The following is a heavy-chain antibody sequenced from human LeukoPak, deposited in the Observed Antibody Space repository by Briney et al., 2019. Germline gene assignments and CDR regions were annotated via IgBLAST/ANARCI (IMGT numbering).Heavy chain of an antibody. CDR3: TRGFDQYYDSCGY. Sequence: GGSLRLSCTATGFTFGDYAMNWVRQAPGKGLEWLGFIRSKAYFGTTEYAASVKGRFTISRDDSKSVAYLQMNRLKTEDTAVYFCTRGFDQYYDSCGYWGQGTLVTVSS. D-gene: IGHD3-22*01. V-gene: IGHV3-49*04. CDR2: IRSKAYFGTT. CDR1: GFTFGDYA. J-gene: IGHJ4*02.